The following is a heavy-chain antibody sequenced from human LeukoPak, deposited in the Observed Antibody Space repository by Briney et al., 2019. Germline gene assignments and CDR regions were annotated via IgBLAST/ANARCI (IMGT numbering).Heavy chain of an antibody. Sequence: SETLSLTCTVSGGSISSYYWSWLRQPAGKGLEWIGRIYTSGSTNYNASLKSRVTMSVDTSKNQFSLKLSSVTAADTAVYYCARDRGAHIYYYYYTDVWGKGTTVTVSS. CDR3: ARDRGAHIYYYYYTDV. J-gene: IGHJ6*03. CDR1: GGSISSYY. D-gene: IGHD3-10*01. CDR2: IYTSGST. V-gene: IGHV4-4*07.